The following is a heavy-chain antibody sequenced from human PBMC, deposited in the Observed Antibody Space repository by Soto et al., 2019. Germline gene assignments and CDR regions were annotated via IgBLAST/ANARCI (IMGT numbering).Heavy chain of an antibody. Sequence: TGGSLRLSCAASGFTFSSYGMHWVRQAPGKGLEWVAVISYDGSNKYYADSVKGRFTISRDNSKNTLYLQMNSLRAEDTAVYYCAKGSSGEGPFDYWGQGTLVTVSS. CDR1: GFTFSSYG. D-gene: IGHD6-19*01. CDR2: ISYDGSNK. CDR3: AKGSSGEGPFDY. V-gene: IGHV3-30*18. J-gene: IGHJ4*02.